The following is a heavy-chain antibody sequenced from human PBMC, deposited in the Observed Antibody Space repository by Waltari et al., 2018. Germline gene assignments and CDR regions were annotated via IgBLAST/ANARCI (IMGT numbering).Heavy chain of an antibody. J-gene: IGHJ3*01. CDR2: ISHSGGDT. V-gene: IGHV3-23*01. D-gene: IGHD5-12*01. CDR1: GFTFSTHA. Sequence: EVQLLESGGGLVRPGGSLRLSCAASGFTFSTHAMTWVRQAPGRGLKWVSSISHSGGDTYYADSVKGRFTISRDNSKNTLYLQMNSLRAEDTAMYYCTKDRNNVANALDFWGQGTVVTVSS. CDR3: TKDRNNVANALDF.